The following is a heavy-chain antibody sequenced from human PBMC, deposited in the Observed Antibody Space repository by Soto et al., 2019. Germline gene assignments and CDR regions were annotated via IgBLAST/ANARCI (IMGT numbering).Heavy chain of an antibody. CDR2: IYYSGRT. CDR3: ATNISRGRLAK. CDR1: VGSISSSSYY. D-gene: IGHD3-10*01. J-gene: IGHJ4*03. Sequence: SETRRHTWTGSVGSISSSSYYWGWIRQPPRKGLEWIGSIYYSGRTYYNPSLKSRVTISVDTSKNQFSLNLTSVTAADTALYYAATNISRGRLAKWAHGT. V-gene: IGHV4-39*01.